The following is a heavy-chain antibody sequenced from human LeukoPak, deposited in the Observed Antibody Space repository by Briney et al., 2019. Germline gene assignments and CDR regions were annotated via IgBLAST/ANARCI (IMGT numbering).Heavy chain of an antibody. D-gene: IGHD6-13*01. CDR3: AKVFTIAVAVNYDY. J-gene: IGHJ4*02. CDR1: GFTFSDYD. V-gene: IGHV3-11*05. Sequence: GGSLRLSCAASGFTFSDYDMTWIRQAPGKGLEWLSYISSTSTYTPYADSVKGRFTISRDNAKNSLYLQRNSLRADDTAVYYSAKVFTIAVAVNYDYWGQGTMVTVSS. CDR2: ISSTSTYT.